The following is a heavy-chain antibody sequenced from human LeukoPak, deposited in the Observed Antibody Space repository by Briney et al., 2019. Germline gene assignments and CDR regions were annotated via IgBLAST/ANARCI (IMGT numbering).Heavy chain of an antibody. J-gene: IGHJ5*02. CDR2: IYYSGST. Sequence: SETLSLTCTVSGGSISSHYWSWLRQPPGKGLEWSGYIYYSGSTNYNPSLESRVTISVDTSKNQFSLKLSSVTAADTALYYCARDIVGATFGWFDPWGQGTLVTVSS. V-gene: IGHV4-59*11. CDR1: GGSISSHY. CDR3: ARDIVGATFGWFDP. D-gene: IGHD1-26*01.